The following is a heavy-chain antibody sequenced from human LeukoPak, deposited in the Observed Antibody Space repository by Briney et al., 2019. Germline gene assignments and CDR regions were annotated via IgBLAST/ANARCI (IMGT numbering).Heavy chain of an antibody. J-gene: IGHJ6*02. Sequence: GGSLRLSCSASGFGFGQYEMNWVRQAPGKGLEWIAYISVRAATIYYGDSVEGRFTISRDDAKNSLYLQMNGLRVEDTAIYYCAKDFPHYYEVPHGMDVWGQGTTVTV. CDR2: ISVRAATI. D-gene: IGHD3-22*01. CDR1: GFGFGQYE. V-gene: IGHV3-48*03. CDR3: AKDFPHYYEVPHGMDV.